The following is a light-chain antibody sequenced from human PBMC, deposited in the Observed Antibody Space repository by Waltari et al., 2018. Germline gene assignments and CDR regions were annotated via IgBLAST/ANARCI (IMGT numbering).Light chain of an antibody. Sequence: IVMTQSPDSLAVSLGERATINCKSSLTLLYSSTNKNYLAWYQQKPRQPPKLLIYWASTRESGVPDRFGGSGSGTDFTLTINSLQAEDVAVYYCQQYYTTPYTFGQGTKLDIK. J-gene: IGKJ2*01. CDR2: WAS. CDR1: LTLLYSSTNKNY. V-gene: IGKV4-1*01. CDR3: QQYYTTPYT.